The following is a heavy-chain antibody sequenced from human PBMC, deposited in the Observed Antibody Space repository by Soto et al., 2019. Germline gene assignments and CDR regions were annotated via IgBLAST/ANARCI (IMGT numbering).Heavy chain of an antibody. J-gene: IGHJ6*03. CDR3: ARAPYHYGDYGILTWQPPSYYYMDV. Sequence: GGSLRLSCAASGFTFSSYSMNWVRQAPGKGLEWVSSISSSSSYIYYADSVKGRFTISRDNAKNSLYLQMNSLRAEDTAVYYCARAPYHYGDYGILTWQPPSYYYMDVWGKGTTVTVSS. D-gene: IGHD4-17*01. CDR1: GFTFSSYS. V-gene: IGHV3-21*01. CDR2: ISSSSSYI.